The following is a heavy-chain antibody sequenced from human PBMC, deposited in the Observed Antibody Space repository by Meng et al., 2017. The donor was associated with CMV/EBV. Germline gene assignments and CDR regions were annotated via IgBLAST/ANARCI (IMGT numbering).Heavy chain of an antibody. CDR3: ARGFRDTIFGVVIMYGMDV. D-gene: IGHD3-3*01. CDR2: IYPGDSDT. J-gene: IGHJ6*02. CDR1: GYSFTSYW. V-gene: IGHV5-51*01. Sequence: GESLKISCKGSGYSFTSYWIGWVRQMPGKGLEWMGIIYPGDSDTRYSPSFQGQVTISANKSISTAYLQWSSLKASDTAMYYCARGFRDTIFGVVIMYGMDVWGQGTTVTVSS.